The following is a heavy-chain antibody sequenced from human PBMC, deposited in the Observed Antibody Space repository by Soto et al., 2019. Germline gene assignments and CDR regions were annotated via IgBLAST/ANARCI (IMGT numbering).Heavy chain of an antibody. CDR2: IYYSGST. Sequence: SETRSLTCTVSGGSISSYYWSWIRQPPGKGLEWIGYIYYSGSTNYNPSLKSRVTISVDTSKNQFSLKLSSVTAADTAVYYCARRYGGSIDYWGQGTLVTVSS. CDR1: GGSISSYY. V-gene: IGHV4-59*08. D-gene: IGHD2-15*01. CDR3: ARRYGGSIDY. J-gene: IGHJ4*02.